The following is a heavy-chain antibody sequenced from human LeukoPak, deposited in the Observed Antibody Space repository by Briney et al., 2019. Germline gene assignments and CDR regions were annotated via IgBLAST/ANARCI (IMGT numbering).Heavy chain of an antibody. CDR2: IWYDGSNK. J-gene: IGHJ4*02. V-gene: IGHV3-33*01. Sequence: GGSLRLSCAASGFTFCSYGMHWVRQAPGKGLEWVALIWYDGSNKYYADSVKGRFTISRDNSENIVYLQMNNLRVEDTAVYYCAGRPTGYSSGYIHWGQGTLVTVSS. CDR1: GFTFCSYG. CDR3: AGRPTGYSSGYIH. D-gene: IGHD5-18*01.